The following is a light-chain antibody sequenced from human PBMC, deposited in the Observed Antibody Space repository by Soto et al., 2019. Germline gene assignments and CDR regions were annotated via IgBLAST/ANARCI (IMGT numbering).Light chain of an antibody. V-gene: IGKV3-15*01. CDR3: QQYYNWPRT. CDR2: GAS. Sequence: EIVLTQSPAILSVSPGERATLGCRASQSVGINLAWDQQKPGQAPRLLFYGASTRATGLPARFSGTGSGTEFPLTINSLQAVDSAVYYCQQYYNWPRTFGQETRLEIK. CDR1: QSVGIN. J-gene: IGKJ5*01.